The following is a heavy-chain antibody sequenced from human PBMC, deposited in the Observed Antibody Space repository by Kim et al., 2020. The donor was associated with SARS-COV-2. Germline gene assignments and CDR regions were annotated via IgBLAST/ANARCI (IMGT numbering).Heavy chain of an antibody. Sequence: GTTNYSQKFQERVTISRDMSTSTAYMELSSLRSDDTAVYYCAADTLTLFFWGQGTLVSVSS. J-gene: IGHJ4*02. D-gene: IGHD2-21*01. CDR2: GTT. CDR3: AADTLTLFF. V-gene: IGHV1-58*01.